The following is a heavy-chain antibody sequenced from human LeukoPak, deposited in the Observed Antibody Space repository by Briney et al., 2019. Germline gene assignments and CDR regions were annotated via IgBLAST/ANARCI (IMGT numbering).Heavy chain of an antibody. D-gene: IGHD3-22*01. J-gene: IGHJ4*02. CDR1: GGSISSGGYY. Sequence: PSQTLSLTCTVSGGSISSGGYYWSWIRQHPGKGLEWIGYIYYNGNTYYTPSLKSRVTISLDTSKNQFSLKLSSVTAADTAEYYCARVHYDSSDYYYVDYWGQGTLVTVSS. CDR2: IYYNGNT. CDR3: ARVHYDSSDYYYVDY. V-gene: IGHV4-31*03.